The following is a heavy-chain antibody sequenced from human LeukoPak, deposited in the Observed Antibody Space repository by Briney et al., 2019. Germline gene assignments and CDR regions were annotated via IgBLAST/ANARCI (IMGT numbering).Heavy chain of an antibody. CDR1: GNTFAGHN. J-gene: IGHJ4*02. Sequence: GASVKVSCKAPGNTFAGHNIHWMRQAPGQGLELMGWINPDRGGTDYARRFQGRVTMTSDASIRAAYMELSSLVSEDSAVYFCAISIQAAAIPAFDYWGQGTLVTVSS. V-gene: IGHV1-2*02. D-gene: IGHD6-25*01. CDR2: INPDRGGT. CDR3: AISIQAAAIPAFDY.